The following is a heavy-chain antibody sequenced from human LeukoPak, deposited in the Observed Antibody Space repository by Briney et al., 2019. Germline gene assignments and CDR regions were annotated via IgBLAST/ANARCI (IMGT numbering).Heavy chain of an antibody. CDR3: AKVTLTYYDYVWGSYRSDAFDI. CDR1: GFTFSSYA. Sequence: GGSLRLSCAASGFTFSSYAMSWVRQAPGKGLEWVSAISGSGGRTYYADSVKGRFTISRDNSKNTLYLQMNSLRAEDTAVYYCAKVTLTYYDYVWGSYRSDAFDIWGQGTMVTVSS. CDR2: ISGSGGRT. D-gene: IGHD3-16*02. V-gene: IGHV3-23*01. J-gene: IGHJ3*02.